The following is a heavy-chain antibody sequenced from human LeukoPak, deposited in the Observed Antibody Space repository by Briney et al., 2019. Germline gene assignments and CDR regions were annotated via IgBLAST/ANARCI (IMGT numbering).Heavy chain of an antibody. CDR2: ISWNSGSI. Sequence: GRSLRLSCAASGFTFDDYAMHWVRLAPGKGLEWVSGISWNSGSIGYADSVKGRFTISRDNAKNSLYLQMNSLRAEDTALYYCAKGPYYYGSGRPNYYYYGMDVWGQGTTVTVSS. CDR3: AKGPYYYGSGRPNYYYYGMDV. J-gene: IGHJ6*02. V-gene: IGHV3-9*01. D-gene: IGHD3-10*01. CDR1: GFTFDDYA.